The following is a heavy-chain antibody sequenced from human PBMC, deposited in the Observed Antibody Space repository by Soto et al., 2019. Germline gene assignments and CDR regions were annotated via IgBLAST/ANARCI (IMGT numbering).Heavy chain of an antibody. Sequence: GGSLRLSCAASGFTFSSYWMSWVRQAPGKGLEWVANIKQDGSEKYYVDSVKGRFTISRDNAKNSLYLQMNSLRAEDTAVYYCAREGLQLWVPENVDYWGQGTLVTVSS. CDR3: AREGLQLWVPENVDY. J-gene: IGHJ4*02. CDR2: IKQDGSEK. CDR1: GFTFSSYW. D-gene: IGHD5-18*01. V-gene: IGHV3-7*01.